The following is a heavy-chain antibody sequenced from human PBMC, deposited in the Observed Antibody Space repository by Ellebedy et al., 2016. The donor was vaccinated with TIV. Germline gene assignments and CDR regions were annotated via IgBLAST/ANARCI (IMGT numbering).Heavy chain of an antibody. V-gene: IGHV4-59*01. CDR2: IYYSGST. J-gene: IGHJ4*02. Sequence: MPSETLSLTCTVSGGSISSYYWSWIRQPPGKGLEWIGYIYYSGSTNYNPSLKSRVTISVDTSKNQFSLKLSSVTAADTAVYYCARVWLAGCFDYWGQGTLVTVSS. CDR1: GGSISSYY. D-gene: IGHD3-10*01. CDR3: ARVWLAGCFDY.